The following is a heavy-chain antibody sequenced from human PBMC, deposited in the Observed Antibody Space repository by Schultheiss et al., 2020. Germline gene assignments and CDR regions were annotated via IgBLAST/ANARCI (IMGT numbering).Heavy chain of an antibody. D-gene: IGHD3-10*01. Sequence: GGSLRLSCAASGFSFSTYGMHWVRQAPGTGLEWVAAIPYDGNDKNYADSVKGRFTISRDNSKSTLFLQMNSLKAEDTAVYYCARSLFGFVPWFDPWGQGTLVTVSS. J-gene: IGHJ5*02. CDR3: ARSLFGFVPWFDP. V-gene: IGHV3-33*05. CDR2: IPYDGNDK. CDR1: GFSFSTYG.